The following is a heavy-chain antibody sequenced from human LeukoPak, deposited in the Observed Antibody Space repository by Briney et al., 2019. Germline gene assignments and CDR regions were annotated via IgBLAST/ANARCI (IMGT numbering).Heavy chain of an antibody. CDR1: GGSISSSNYY. Sequence: SETLSLTCIVSGGSISSSNYYWGWIRQSPGKGLEWIGSIYSRGSTYYNPSLKSRVIVSSDMSKNQFSLMLNSVTAADTAVYSCARVGSSYGYNNWFDPWGQGTLVTVSS. CDR2: IYSRGST. D-gene: IGHD5-18*01. J-gene: IGHJ5*02. V-gene: IGHV4-39*07. CDR3: ARVGSSYGYNNWFDP.